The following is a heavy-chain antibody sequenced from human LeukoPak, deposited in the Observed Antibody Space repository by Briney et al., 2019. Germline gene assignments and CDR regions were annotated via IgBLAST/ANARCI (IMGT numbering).Heavy chain of an antibody. CDR1: GYTFTTYG. D-gene: IGHD6-19*01. CDR3: ARAAEYSSGWYLFDY. J-gene: IGHJ4*02. CDR2: ISAYNGNT. Sequence: ASVKVSCKASGYTFTTYGITWVRQAPGQGLEWMGWISAYNGNTNYAQNFQGRVTMTTDTSTSTAYMELTSLRSDDTAMYYCARAAEYSSGWYLFDYWGQGILVTVSA. V-gene: IGHV1-18*01.